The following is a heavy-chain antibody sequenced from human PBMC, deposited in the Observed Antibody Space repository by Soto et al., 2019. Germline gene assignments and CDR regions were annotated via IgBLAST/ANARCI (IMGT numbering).Heavy chain of an antibody. V-gene: IGHV3-21*01. J-gene: IGHJ6*02. CDR3: VRERGLSSFYGMDV. D-gene: IGHD3-10*01. Sequence: GVSLRLSCEASGFTLTTYTMNWVRQASGKGLEWVSSITSSSGHIYYADSVKGRFTISRDNARNSLYLQMNSLRAEDTAVYYCVRERGLSSFYGMDVWGQGTTVTVS. CDR1: GFTLTTYT. CDR2: ITSSSGHI.